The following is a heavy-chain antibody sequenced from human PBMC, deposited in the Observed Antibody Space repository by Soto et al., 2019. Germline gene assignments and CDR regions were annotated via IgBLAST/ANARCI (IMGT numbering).Heavy chain of an antibody. D-gene: IGHD2-15*01. CDR2: ISSSSSYI. Sequence: EVQLVESGGGLVKPGGSLRLSCAASGFTFSSYSMNWVRQAPGKWLEWVSSISSSSSYIYYADSVKGRFTISRDNAKNSLYLQMNSLRAEDTAVYYCARNSLPHIVVVVAAPDYWGQGTLVTVSS. J-gene: IGHJ4*02. CDR3: ARNSLPHIVVVVAAPDY. CDR1: GFTFSSYS. V-gene: IGHV3-21*01.